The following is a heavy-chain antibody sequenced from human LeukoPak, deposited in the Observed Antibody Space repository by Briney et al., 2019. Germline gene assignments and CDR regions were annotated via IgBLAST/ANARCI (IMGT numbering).Heavy chain of an antibody. Sequence: SQTLSLTCAVSGGSISSGGYSWGWIRQPPGKGLEWIGYIYHNGSTYYNPSLKSRVTISVDRSKNQFSLKLSSVTAADTAVYYCARGGLMVYAIDYWGQGTLVTVSS. CDR3: ARGGLMVYAIDY. CDR2: IYHNGST. CDR1: GGSISSGGYS. J-gene: IGHJ4*02. V-gene: IGHV4-30-2*01. D-gene: IGHD2-8*01.